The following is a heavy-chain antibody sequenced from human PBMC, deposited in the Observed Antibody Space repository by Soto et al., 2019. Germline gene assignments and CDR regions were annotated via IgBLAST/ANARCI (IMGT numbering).Heavy chain of an antibody. Sequence: SETLSLTCTVSGGSISSYYWSWIRQPPGKGLEWIGYIYYSGSTNYNPSLKSRVTISVDTSKNQFSLKLSSVTAADTAVYYCARHDILTGSRIGGSSGWFDPWGQGTLVTVSS. CDR1: GGSISSYY. CDR2: IYYSGST. J-gene: IGHJ5*02. D-gene: IGHD3-9*01. V-gene: IGHV4-59*08. CDR3: ARHDILTGSRIGGSSGWFDP.